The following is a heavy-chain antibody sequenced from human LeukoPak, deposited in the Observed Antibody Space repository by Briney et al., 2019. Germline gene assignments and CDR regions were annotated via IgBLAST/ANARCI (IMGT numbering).Heavy chain of an antibody. CDR3: ARDNVTTGGAIDY. D-gene: IGHD4-17*01. V-gene: IGHV1-2*02. Sequence: ASVKVSCKASGYTFTGYYMHWVRQAPGQGLEWMGWINPNSGGTNYAQKFQGRVTMTRDTSISTAYMELSRLRSDDTAVYYCARDNVTTGGAIDYWGQGTLVTVSS. CDR1: GYTFTGYY. J-gene: IGHJ4*02. CDR2: INPNSGGT.